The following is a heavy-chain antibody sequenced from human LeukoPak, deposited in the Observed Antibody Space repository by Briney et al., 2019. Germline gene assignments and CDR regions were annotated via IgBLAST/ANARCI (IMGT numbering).Heavy chain of an antibody. CDR3: ARLYYCDSGGYKYNWFDP. CDR1: GYTFTSYY. V-gene: IGHV1-2*02. D-gene: IGHD3-22*01. Sequence: PSVKVSCKASGYTFTSYYMHWVRQAPGQGLEWMGWINPNSGGTKYAQRFQGRVIMTRDTSISTAYMELSRLRSDDTAIYYCARLYYCDSGGYKYNWFDPWGQGTQVTVSS. CDR2: INPNSGGT. J-gene: IGHJ5*02.